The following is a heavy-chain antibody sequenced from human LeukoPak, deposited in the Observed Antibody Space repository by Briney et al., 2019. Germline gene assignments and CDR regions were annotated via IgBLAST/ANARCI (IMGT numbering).Heavy chain of an antibody. D-gene: IGHD6-13*01. V-gene: IGHV3-23*01. CDR2: ISGSGGST. CDR3: ASGDTSSYSSSWYREYYYYGMDV. CDR1: GFTFSSYA. Sequence: PGGSLRLSCAASGFTFSSYAMSWVRQAPGKGLEWVSAISGSGGSTYYADSVKGRFTISRDNSKNTLYLQMNSLRAEDTAVYYCASGDTSSYSSSWYREYYYYGMDVWGQGTTVTVSS. J-gene: IGHJ6*02.